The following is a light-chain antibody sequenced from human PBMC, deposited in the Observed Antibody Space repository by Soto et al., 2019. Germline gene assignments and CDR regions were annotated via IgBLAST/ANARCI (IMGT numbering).Light chain of an antibody. CDR1: QGISNY. CDR2: AAS. Sequence: DIQMTQSPSSLSASVRDRVTITCRASQGISNYLAWYQQKPGKVPKLLIYAASTLRSGVTSRFSGSGSGTDFTLTISSLQPEDVATYYCQKYDSAPWTFGKGTKVEIK. J-gene: IGKJ1*01. V-gene: IGKV1-27*01. CDR3: QKYDSAPWT.